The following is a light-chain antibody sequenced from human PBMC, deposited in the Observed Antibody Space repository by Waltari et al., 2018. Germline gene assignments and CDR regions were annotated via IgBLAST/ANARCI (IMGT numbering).Light chain of an antibody. CDR2: GAS. Sequence: ETVMTQSPATLSVSPGERVILSCRASQTIRSDLAWYQQKPGQSPRLLIYGASTRATAIPARFSGSGSGTEFTLTISSLLSEDFAFYYCQQYDHWPPAFGPGTKVDVK. V-gene: IGKV3-15*01. J-gene: IGKJ3*01. CDR1: QTIRSD. CDR3: QQYDHWPPA.